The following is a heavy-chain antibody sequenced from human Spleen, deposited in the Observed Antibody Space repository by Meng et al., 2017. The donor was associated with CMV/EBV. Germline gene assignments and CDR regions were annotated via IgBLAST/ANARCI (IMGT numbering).Heavy chain of an antibody. D-gene: IGHD3-22*01. CDR1: GGSISSGDYY. CDR2: IYYSGST. Sequence: SGGSISSGDYYWSWIRQPPGKGLEWIGYIYYSGSTYYNPSLKSRVTISVDTSKNQSSLKLSSVTAADTAVYYCAREGYYDSSDWFDPWGQGTLVTVSS. V-gene: IGHV4-30-4*08. J-gene: IGHJ5*02. CDR3: AREGYYDSSDWFDP.